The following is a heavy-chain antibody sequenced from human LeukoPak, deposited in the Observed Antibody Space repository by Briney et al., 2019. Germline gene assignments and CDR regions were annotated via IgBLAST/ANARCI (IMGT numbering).Heavy chain of an antibody. Sequence: GGSLRLSCAASGFTFSSYARSWVRQAPGKGLEWVSAISGSGGSTYYADSVKGRFTISRDNSKNTLYLQMNSLRAEDTAVYYCARVMVRGVRGRDYWGQGTLVTVSS. D-gene: IGHD3-10*01. V-gene: IGHV3-23*01. J-gene: IGHJ4*02. CDR3: ARVMVRGVRGRDY. CDR2: ISGSGGST. CDR1: GFTFSSYA.